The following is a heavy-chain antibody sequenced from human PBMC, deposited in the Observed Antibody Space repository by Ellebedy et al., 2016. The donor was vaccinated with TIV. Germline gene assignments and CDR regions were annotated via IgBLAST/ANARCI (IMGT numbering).Heavy chain of an antibody. Sequence: GESLKISCAASGFTFSGYGIHWVRQAPGKGLEWVAAISYAGTHKEYADSVKGRFTISRDNSKTTVYLQMHSLRAEDTAVYYCARGGFGSWFDYWGQGTLATVSS. CDR1: GFTFSGYG. V-gene: IGHV3-30*03. D-gene: IGHD6-13*01. J-gene: IGHJ4*02. CDR3: ARGGFGSWFDY. CDR2: ISYAGTHK.